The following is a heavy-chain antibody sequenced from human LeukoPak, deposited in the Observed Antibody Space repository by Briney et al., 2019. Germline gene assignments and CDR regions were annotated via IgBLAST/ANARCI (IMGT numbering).Heavy chain of an antibody. Sequence: SLTLSLTCTVSGGSISSGSYYWSWIRQPAGKGLEWIGRIYTRGSTNYNPSLKSRVTISVDTSKNQFSLKLSSVTAADTAVYYCAGDVPYYDFWSGYPNWFDPWGQGTLVTVSS. D-gene: IGHD3-3*01. J-gene: IGHJ5*02. CDR3: AGDVPYYDFWSGYPNWFDP. CDR1: GGSISSGSYY. CDR2: IYTRGST. V-gene: IGHV4-61*02.